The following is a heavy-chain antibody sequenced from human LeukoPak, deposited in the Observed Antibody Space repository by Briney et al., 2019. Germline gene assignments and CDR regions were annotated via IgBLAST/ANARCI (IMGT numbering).Heavy chain of an antibody. V-gene: IGHV4-38-2*01. CDR3: ARVPHSVEGSMKAVFIHYFDY. CDR1: GYSINSGYC. D-gene: IGHD3-22*01. Sequence: PSETLSLSCAVSGYSINSGYCWSWIRQPPGKGLEWIGGIDHSGNTHYNPSLKNRVTISVDTSKNEFSLKLSSVTATDTAVYYCARVPHSVEGSMKAVFIHYFDYWGQGSLVTVSS. CDR2: IDHSGNT. J-gene: IGHJ4*02.